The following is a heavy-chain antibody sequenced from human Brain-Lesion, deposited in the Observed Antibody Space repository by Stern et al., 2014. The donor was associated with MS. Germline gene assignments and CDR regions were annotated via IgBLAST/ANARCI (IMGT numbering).Heavy chain of an antibody. CDR1: GYTLTELS. J-gene: IGHJ4*02. D-gene: IGHD1-26*01. CDR3: ATLSPGAGGNYYRHFDY. V-gene: IGHV1-24*01. CDR2: FDPEDGET. Sequence: QVQLGQSGAEVKKPGASVKASCKVSGYTLTELSMHWVRQAPRKGLEWMGGFDPEDGETIYAQKFQGRVTMTEDTSTDTAYMELSSLRSEDTAVYYCATLSPGAGGNYYRHFDYWGQGTLVTVSS.